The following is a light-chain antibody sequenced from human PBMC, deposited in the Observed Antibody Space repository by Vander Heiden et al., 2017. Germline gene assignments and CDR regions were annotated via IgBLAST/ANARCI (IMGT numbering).Light chain of an antibody. V-gene: IGLV3-21*02. CDR3: QVWDSSSDHPEWV. Sequence: SYVLTQPPSVSVAPGQTARITCGRNNIGSKSVHWYQQKPGQAPVLVVDDYSDRPSGIPERFSGSNSGNTATLTISRVGAGDEADYYCQVWDSSSDHPEWVFGGGTKLTVL. CDR2: DYS. J-gene: IGLJ3*02. CDR1: NIGSKS.